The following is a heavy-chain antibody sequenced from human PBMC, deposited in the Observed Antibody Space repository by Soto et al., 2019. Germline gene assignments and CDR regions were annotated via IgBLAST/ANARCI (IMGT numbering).Heavy chain of an antibody. V-gene: IGHV4-4*02. Sequence: SETLSLTCAVSGDFISGSNWWTWVRQPPGKGLEWIGYIYHSGSTSYNPSLKSRVTISIDPSKNQFSLKLSSVTAADTAVYYCARGVDRQWADYWGQGTQVTSPQ. J-gene: IGHJ4*02. CDR1: GDFISGSNW. D-gene: IGHD6-19*01. CDR2: IYHSGST. CDR3: ARGVDRQWADY.